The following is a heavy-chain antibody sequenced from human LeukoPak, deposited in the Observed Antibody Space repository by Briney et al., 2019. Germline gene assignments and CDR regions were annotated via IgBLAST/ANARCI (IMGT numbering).Heavy chain of an antibody. Sequence: SETLSLTCTVSGGSISSGGYYWSWIRQPPGKGLEWIGYIYHSGSTYYNPSLKSRATISVDRSKNQFSLKLSSVTAADTAVYYCAREPVFYSLAIMQPIWGQGTMVTVSS. D-gene: IGHD2-21*01. V-gene: IGHV4-30-2*01. CDR1: GGSISSGGYY. CDR3: AREPVFYSLAIMQPI. J-gene: IGHJ3*02. CDR2: IYHSGST.